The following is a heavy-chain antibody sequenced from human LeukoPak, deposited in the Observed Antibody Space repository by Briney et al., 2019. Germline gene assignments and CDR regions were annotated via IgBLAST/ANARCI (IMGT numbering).Heavy chain of an antibody. V-gene: IGHV3-74*01. CDR2: INSDESST. CDR1: GFTFSDYW. D-gene: IGHD6-19*01. Sequence: PGGSLRLSCAASGFTFSDYWMHWVRQAPGKGLVWVSRINSDESSTTYADSVKGRFTISRDNSKNSLYLQMNSLRAEDTALYYCAKGPRSSSGLYYYYYMDVWGKGTTVTVSS. J-gene: IGHJ6*03. CDR3: AKGPRSSSGLYYYYYMDV.